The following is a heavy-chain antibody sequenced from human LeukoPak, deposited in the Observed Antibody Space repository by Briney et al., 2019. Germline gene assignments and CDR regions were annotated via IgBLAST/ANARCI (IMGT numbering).Heavy chain of an antibody. CDR2: NSGSGGET. CDR3: ARDAGYNSGWYYSY. CDR1: GFTFSRYG. V-gene: IGHV3-21*01. D-gene: IGHD6-19*01. J-gene: IGHJ4*02. Sequence: SGGSLRLSCAASGFTFSRYGMSWVRQAPGKGLEWVASNSGSGGETHYADSVKGRFIISRDNAKNSLYLQMNTLRAEDTAVYYCARDAGYNSGWYYSYWGQGTLVTVSS.